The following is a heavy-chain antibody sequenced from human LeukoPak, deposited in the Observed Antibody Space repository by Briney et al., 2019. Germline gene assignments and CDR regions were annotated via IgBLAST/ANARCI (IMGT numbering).Heavy chain of an antibody. Sequence: ASVKVSCKASGYIFTNYGISWVRQAPGQGLEWMGWISAHSGNTQYSQKFQDRFTMTTDTSTSAAYMELRSLRSDDTAVYYCARDAPSIAVAGGPDHWGQGTLVTVSS. D-gene: IGHD6-19*01. V-gene: IGHV1-18*01. CDR1: GYIFTNYG. CDR3: ARDAPSIAVAGGPDH. J-gene: IGHJ4*02. CDR2: ISAHSGNT.